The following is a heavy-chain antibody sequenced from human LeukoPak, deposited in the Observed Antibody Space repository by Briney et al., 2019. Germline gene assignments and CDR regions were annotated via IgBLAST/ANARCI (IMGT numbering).Heavy chain of an antibody. CDR3: ARDRDYDILTPFDP. Sequence: SVKVSCKASGGTLSSYAISWVRQAPGQGLEWMGRIIPILGIANYAQKFQGRVTITADKSTSTAYMELSSLRSEDTAVYYCARDRDYDILTPFDPWGQGTLVTVSS. CDR2: IIPILGIA. D-gene: IGHD3-9*01. CDR1: GGTLSSYA. V-gene: IGHV1-69*04. J-gene: IGHJ5*02.